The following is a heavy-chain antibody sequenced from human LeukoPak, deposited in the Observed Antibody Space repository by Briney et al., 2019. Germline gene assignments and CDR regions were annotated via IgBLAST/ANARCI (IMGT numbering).Heavy chain of an antibody. V-gene: IGHV3-11*05. CDR3: ARARFTTFVYY. J-gene: IGHJ4*02. Sequence: GGSLRLSCAASGFVLKDHYMSWRGQAPGKGPEWVSYINHIGTQTDYADSVKGRFTISRDNPNNLVYLQMNNLRVEDTAVYYCARARFTTFVYYWGQGTLVTVSS. CDR1: GFVLKDHY. D-gene: IGHD3-3*01. CDR2: INHIGTQT.